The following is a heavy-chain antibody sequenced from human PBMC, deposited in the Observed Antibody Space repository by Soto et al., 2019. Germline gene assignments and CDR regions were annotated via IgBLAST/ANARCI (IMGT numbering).Heavy chain of an antibody. V-gene: IGHV3-23*01. D-gene: IGHD4-17*01. CDR2: ISIRGDYR. J-gene: IGHJ3*01. CDR3: ANHGGFDF. Sequence: EGQLLQSGGGLVQPGESLRLSCAASGVTFSSSGMSWVRQAPGKGLEWVSSISIRGDYRYYADSVKGRFTISRDNSKNTLYLQMSSLAAEDTARYYCANHGGFDFWGQGTMVAVSS. CDR1: GVTFSSSG.